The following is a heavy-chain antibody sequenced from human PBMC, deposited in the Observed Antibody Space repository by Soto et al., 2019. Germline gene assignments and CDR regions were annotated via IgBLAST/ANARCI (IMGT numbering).Heavy chain of an antibody. CDR3: ARGKDNEDTAMVRASWLDYYYGMDV. D-gene: IGHD5-18*01. CDR2: INPNSGGT. V-gene: IGHV1-2*04. CDR1: GYTFTGYY. J-gene: IGHJ6*02. Sequence: QVQLVQSGAEVKKPGASVKVSCKASGYTFTGYYMHWVRQAPGQGLEWMGWINPNSGGTNYAQKFQGWVTMTRDTSISTAYMELSRLRSDDTAVYYCARGKDNEDTAMVRASWLDYYYGMDVWGQGTTVTVSS.